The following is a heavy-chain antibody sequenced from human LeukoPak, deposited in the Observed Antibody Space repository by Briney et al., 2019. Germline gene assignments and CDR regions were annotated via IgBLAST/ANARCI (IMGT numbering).Heavy chain of an antibody. Sequence: GGSLRLSCAASGFTFSSYGMHWVRQAPGKGLEWVAFIRYDGSNKYYADSVKGRFTISRDNSKNTLYLQMNSLRAEDTAVYYCAKGRITMVRGVIYAFDIWGQGTMVTVSS. CDR1: GFTFSSYG. D-gene: IGHD3-10*01. V-gene: IGHV3-30*02. CDR2: IRYDGSNK. J-gene: IGHJ3*02. CDR3: AKGRITMVRGVIYAFDI.